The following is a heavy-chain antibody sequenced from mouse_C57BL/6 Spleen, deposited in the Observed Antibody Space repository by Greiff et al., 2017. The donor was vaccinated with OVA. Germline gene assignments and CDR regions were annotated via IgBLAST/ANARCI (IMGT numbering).Heavy chain of an antibody. D-gene: IGHD4-1*02. Sequence: QVQLQQPGAELVRPGSSVKLSCKASGYTFTSYWMHWVKQRPIQGLEWIGNIDPSDSETHYNQKFKDKATLTVDKSSSTAYMQLSSLTSEDSAVYYCARKGINWYYFDYWGQGTTLTVSS. V-gene: IGHV1-52*01. J-gene: IGHJ2*01. CDR2: IDPSDSET. CDR3: ARKGINWYYFDY. CDR1: GYTFTSYW.